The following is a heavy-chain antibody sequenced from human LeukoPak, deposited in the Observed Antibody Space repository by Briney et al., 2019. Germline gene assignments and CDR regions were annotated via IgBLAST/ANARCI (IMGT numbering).Heavy chain of an antibody. Sequence: ASVKVSCKASGYTFTGYYMHWVRQAPGQGLEWMGLINPNSGGTNYAQKFQGRVTMTRDTSVSTAYMELNRLRSDDTGVYYCARDTTMITYWFDPWGRGTLVTVSS. J-gene: IGHJ5*02. CDR1: GYTFTGYY. CDR3: ARDTTMITYWFDP. CDR2: INPNSGGT. D-gene: IGHD5-18*01. V-gene: IGHV1-2*02.